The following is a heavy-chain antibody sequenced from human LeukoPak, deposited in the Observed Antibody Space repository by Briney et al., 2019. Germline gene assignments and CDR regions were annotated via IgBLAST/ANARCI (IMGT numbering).Heavy chain of an antibody. CDR2: ISAYNGNT. Sequence: ASVKVSCKASGYTFTGYYMHWVRQAPGQGLEWMGWISAYNGNTNYAQKLQGRVTMTTDTSTSTAYMELRSLRSDDTAVYYCARAALGPLDRPRVDYWGQGTLVTVSS. CDR3: ARAALGPLDRPRVDY. CDR1: GYTFTGYY. D-gene: IGHD1-14*01. V-gene: IGHV1-18*04. J-gene: IGHJ4*02.